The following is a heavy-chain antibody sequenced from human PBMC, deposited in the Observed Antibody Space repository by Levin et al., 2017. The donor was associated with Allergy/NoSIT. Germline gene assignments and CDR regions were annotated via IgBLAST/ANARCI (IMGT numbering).Heavy chain of an antibody. D-gene: IGHD6-6*01. Sequence: SETLSLTCAAYGGSFSGYYWSWIRQPPGKGLEWIGEINHSGSTNYNPSLKSGVTTSVDTTKNQFSLKQSPVIAADTAAYYCARDRNKPNVIAARPSWFDPWGQGTLVTVSS. J-gene: IGHJ5*02. CDR2: INHSGST. V-gene: IGHV4-34*01. CDR1: GGSFSGYY. CDR3: ARDRNKPNVIAARPSWFDP.